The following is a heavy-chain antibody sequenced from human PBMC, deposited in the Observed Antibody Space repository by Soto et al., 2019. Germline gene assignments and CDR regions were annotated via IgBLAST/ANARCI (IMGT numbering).Heavy chain of an antibody. CDR2: IYYSGST. J-gene: IGHJ6*02. V-gene: IGHV4-59*01. Sequence: PSETLSLTCTVSGGSISSYYWSWIRQPPGKGLEWIGYIYYSGSTNHNPSLKSRVTISVDTSKNQFSLKLSSVTAADTAVYYCARDRTGPYYYYGMDVWGQGTTVTVSS. CDR1: GGSISSYY. CDR3: ARDRTGPYYYYGMDV.